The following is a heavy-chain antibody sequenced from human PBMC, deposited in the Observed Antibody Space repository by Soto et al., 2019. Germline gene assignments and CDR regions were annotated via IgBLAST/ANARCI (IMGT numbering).Heavy chain of an antibody. J-gene: IGHJ4*02. CDR2: IYYSGST. Sequence: SETLSLTCTVSGGSVSSGSYYWSWIRQPPGKGLEWIGYIYYSGSTNYNPSLKSRVTISVDTSKNQFSLKLSSVTAADTAVYYCARVSDIVAFFDYWGQGTLVTVSS. V-gene: IGHV4-61*01. CDR3: ARVSDIVAFFDY. D-gene: IGHD5-12*01. CDR1: GGSVSSGSYY.